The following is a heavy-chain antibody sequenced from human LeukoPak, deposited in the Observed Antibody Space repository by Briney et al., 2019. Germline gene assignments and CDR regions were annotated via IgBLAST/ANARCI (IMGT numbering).Heavy chain of an antibody. CDR2: INHSGNT. V-gene: IGHV4-34*01. D-gene: IGHD1-26*01. CDR1: GGSFSGYY. J-gene: IGHJ4*02. CDR3: AREEMPGKFDY. Sequence: KPSETLSLTCAVYGGSFSGYYWSWIRQPPGKGLEWIGEINHSGNTNYNPSLKSRVAISLDKSSNQFSLRLTSVTAADTAMYFCAREEMPGKFDYWGQGTLVTVSS.